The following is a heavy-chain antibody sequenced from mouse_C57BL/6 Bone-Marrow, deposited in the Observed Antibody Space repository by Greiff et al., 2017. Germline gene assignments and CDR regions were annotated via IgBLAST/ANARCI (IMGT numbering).Heavy chain of an antibody. CDR2: INPYNGGT. CDR1: GYTFTDYY. D-gene: IGHD3-2*02. CDR3: ARSRQLRLLHFDY. Sequence: VQLQQSGPVLVKPGASVKMSCKASGYTFTDYYMNWVKQSHGKSLEWIGVINPYNGGTSYNQKFKGKATLTVDKSSSTAYMELNSLTSEDSAVYYCARSRQLRLLHFDYWGQGTTLTVSS. J-gene: IGHJ2*01. V-gene: IGHV1-19*01.